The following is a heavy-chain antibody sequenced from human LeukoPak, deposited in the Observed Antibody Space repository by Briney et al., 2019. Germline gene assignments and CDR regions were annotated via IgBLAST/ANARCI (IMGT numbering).Heavy chain of an antibody. D-gene: IGHD3-3*01. CDR2: IYYSGST. J-gene: IGHJ4*02. CDR1: DGSINSYY. Sequence: SETLSLTCSVSDGSINSYYWNWIRRPPGKGLEWIGSIYYSGSTYYNPSLKSRVTISVDTSKNQFSLKLNSVTAADTAMYYCQSRFLEWLLDYWGQGTLVTVSS. CDR3: QSRFLEWLLDY. V-gene: IGHV4-59*05.